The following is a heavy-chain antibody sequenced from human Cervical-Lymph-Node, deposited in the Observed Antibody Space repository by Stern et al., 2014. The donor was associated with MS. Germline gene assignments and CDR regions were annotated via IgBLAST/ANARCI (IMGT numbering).Heavy chain of an antibody. CDR3: GRDTCRGGGCYFRY. CDR2: VSNEGSKQ. V-gene: IGHV3-30-3*01. J-gene: IGHJ4*02. CDR1: GFIFSNYA. D-gene: IGHD2-15*01. Sequence: HLVESGGGVVQPGRSLRLSCAASGFIFSNYAMHWVRQAPGKGLDWVAFVSNEGSKQFYADSVKGRFTISRDNANNTLYLQMNSLRPEDTAVYYCGRDTCRGGGCYFRYWGQGILITVSS.